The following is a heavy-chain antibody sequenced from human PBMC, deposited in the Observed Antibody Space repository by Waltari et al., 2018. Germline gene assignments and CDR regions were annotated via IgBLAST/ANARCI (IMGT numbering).Heavy chain of an antibody. D-gene: IGHD3-3*01. CDR3: AVYYDFWSGTAEYFQH. CDR1: GYTFTSYD. J-gene: IGHJ1*01. Sequence: QVQLVQSGAEVKKPGASVKVSCKASGYTFTSYDINWVRQATGQGLEWMGWMNPNSGNTGYAQKFQGRVTMTRNTSISTAYMELSSLRSEDTAVYYCAVYYDFWSGTAEYFQHWGQGTLVTVSS. V-gene: IGHV1-8*01. CDR2: MNPNSGNT.